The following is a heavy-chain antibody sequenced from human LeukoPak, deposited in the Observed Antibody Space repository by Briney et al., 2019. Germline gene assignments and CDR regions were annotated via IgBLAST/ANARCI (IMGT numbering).Heavy chain of an antibody. CDR3: ARGDYYDSSGYYYWSPRIDAFDI. J-gene: IGHJ3*02. Sequence: PSETLSLTCTVSGGSISSSSYYWGWIRQHPGKGLEWIGYIYYSGSTYYNPSLKSRVTISVDTSKNQFSLKLSSVTAADTAVYYCARGDYYDSSGYYYWSPRIDAFDIWGQGTMVTVSS. CDR1: GGSISSSSYY. CDR2: IYYSGST. D-gene: IGHD3-22*01. V-gene: IGHV4-31*03.